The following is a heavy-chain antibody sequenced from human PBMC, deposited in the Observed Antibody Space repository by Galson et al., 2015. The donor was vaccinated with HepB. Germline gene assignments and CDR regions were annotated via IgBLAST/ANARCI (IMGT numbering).Heavy chain of an antibody. D-gene: IGHD3-3*01. V-gene: IGHV1-69*13. Sequence: SVKVSCKASGGTFSSYAISWVRQAPGQGLEWMGGIIPIFGTANYAQKFQGRVTITADESTSTAYMELSSLRSEDTAVYYCARGEYWSGPGEQYYYYYGMDVWGQGTTVTVSS. J-gene: IGHJ6*02. CDR3: ARGEYWSGPGEQYYYYYGMDV. CDR1: GGTFSSYA. CDR2: IIPIFGTA.